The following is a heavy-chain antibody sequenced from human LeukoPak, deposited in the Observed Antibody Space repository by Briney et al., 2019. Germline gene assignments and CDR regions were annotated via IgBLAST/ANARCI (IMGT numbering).Heavy chain of an antibody. D-gene: IGHD6-19*01. Sequence: ASVKVSCKASGGTFSSYAISWVRQAPGQGLEWMGIINPSGGSTSYAQKFQGRVTMTRDTSTSTVYMELSSLRSEDTAVYYCAREIAVAGTFDYWGQGTLVTVSS. J-gene: IGHJ4*02. CDR3: AREIAVAGTFDY. CDR2: INPSGGST. CDR1: GGTFSSYA. V-gene: IGHV1-46*01.